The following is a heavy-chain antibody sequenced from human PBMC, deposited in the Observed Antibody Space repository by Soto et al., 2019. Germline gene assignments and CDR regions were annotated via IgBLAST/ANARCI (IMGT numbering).Heavy chain of an antibody. CDR3: ARGRGYSYGLDP. CDR1: GDSISSNNNY. D-gene: IGHD5-18*01. Sequence: SETLSLTCTVSGDSISSNNNYWSWIRQPPGEGLEWIGFISYSGTTSYSPSLKSRVAISLDTSKNQFSLSLSPVTAADTAVYYCARGRGYSYGLDPWGQGTLVT. CDR2: ISYSGTT. V-gene: IGHV4-30-4*01. J-gene: IGHJ5*02.